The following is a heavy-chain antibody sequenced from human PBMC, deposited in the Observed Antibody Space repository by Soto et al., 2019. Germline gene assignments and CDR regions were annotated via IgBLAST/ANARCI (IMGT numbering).Heavy chain of an antibody. D-gene: IGHD3-10*01. CDR3: ARVSGRGWFDP. J-gene: IGHJ5*02. CDR2: IIPIFGTA. V-gene: IGHV1-69*01. CDR1: GGTFNNYV. Sequence: QVQLVQSGAEVKKPGSSVKVSCKASGGTFNNYVINWVRQAPGQGLEWMGGIIPIFGTANYAQKFQGRVTITADESTSTAYMELSSLRSEDTAVYYCARVSGRGWFDPWGQGTLVTVSS.